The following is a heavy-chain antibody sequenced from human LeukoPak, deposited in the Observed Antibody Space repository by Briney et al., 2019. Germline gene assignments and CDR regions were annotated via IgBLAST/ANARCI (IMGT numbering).Heavy chain of an antibody. CDR1: GYSISSGYY. CDR2: IYHSGST. D-gene: IGHD3-10*01. CDR3: ARGRAILWFGELFSALKGNFDY. J-gene: IGHJ4*02. V-gene: IGHV4-38-2*02. Sequence: PSETLSLTCTVSGYSISSGYYWGWIRQPPGKGLEWIGSIYHSGSTYYNPSLKSRVTISVDTSKNQFSLKLSSVTAADTAVYYCARGRAILWFGELFSALKGNFDYWGQGTLVTVSS.